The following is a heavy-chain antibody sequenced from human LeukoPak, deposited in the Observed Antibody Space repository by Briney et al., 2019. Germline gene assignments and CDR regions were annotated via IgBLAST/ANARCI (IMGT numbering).Heavy chain of an antibody. D-gene: IGHD3-22*01. V-gene: IGHV4-59*11. CDR2: IYYTGST. CDR3: PRLRSDDSSGSYPFDL. Sequence: PSETLSLTCTVSGGSISGHYCSWIRQPPGKGLEYIGYIYYTGSTNYNPSLKSRVTISSDTSTTQVSLKLSSVPAAEPAGYSCPRLRSDDSSGSYPFDLWGRGTLVTVSS. J-gene: IGHJ2*01. CDR1: GGSISGHY.